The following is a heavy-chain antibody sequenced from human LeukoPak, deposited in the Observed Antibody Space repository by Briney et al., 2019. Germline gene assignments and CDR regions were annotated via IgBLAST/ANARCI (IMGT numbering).Heavy chain of an antibody. CDR1: GFTFSSYE. Sequence: GSLRLSCAASGFTFSSYEMNWVRQPPGKGLEWIGFIYYSGSTNYNPSLKSRVTISVDTSKNQFSLKLNSVTAADSAVYYCARVSSSDWYNERGAFDIWGQGTMVTVSS. V-gene: IGHV4-59*01. J-gene: IGHJ3*02. CDR2: IYYSGST. CDR3: ARVSSSDWYNERGAFDI. D-gene: IGHD6-13*01.